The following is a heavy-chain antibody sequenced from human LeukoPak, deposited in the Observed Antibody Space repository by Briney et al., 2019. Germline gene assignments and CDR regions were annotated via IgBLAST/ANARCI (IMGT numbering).Heavy chain of an antibody. CDR3: ARVQYYYDSTASGFDY. CDR2: ISRSGTT. J-gene: IGHJ4*02. CDR1: GGSISGYY. D-gene: IGHD3-22*01. V-gene: IGHV4-38-2*02. Sequence: PSETLSLTCTVSGGSISGYYWSWIRQPPGKGLEWIGSISRSGTTYYNPSLKSRVTISVDTSKNQFSLRLSSVTAADTAVYYCARVQYYYDSTASGFDYWGQGTLVTVSS.